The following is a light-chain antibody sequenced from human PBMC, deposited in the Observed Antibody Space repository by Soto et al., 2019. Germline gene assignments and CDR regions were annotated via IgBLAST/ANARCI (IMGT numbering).Light chain of an antibody. CDR3: QQRSNWPPLT. V-gene: IGKV3-11*01. CDR2: DAS. J-gene: IGKJ4*01. CDR1: QSISSF. Sequence: EIVLTQSPATLSLSPGERATLSCRASQSISSFLGWYQQKPGQAPRLLIYDASTGATGIPARFSGSGSGTDFTLTISSLEPEDSAIYYCQQRSNWPPLTFGGGTKVEIK.